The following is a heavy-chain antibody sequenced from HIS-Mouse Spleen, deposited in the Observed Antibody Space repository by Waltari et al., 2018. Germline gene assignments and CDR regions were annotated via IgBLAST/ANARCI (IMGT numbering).Heavy chain of an antibody. V-gene: IGHV4-39*07. Sequence: QLQLQESGPGLVKPSETLSLTCTVPGGSISSSSYYWGWLRQPPGKGLAWIGSIYYSGSTYYNPSLKSRVTISVDTSKNQFSLKLSSVTAADTAVYYCARDYGDNWFDPWGQGTLVTVSS. D-gene: IGHD4-17*01. J-gene: IGHJ5*02. CDR2: IYYSGST. CDR3: ARDYGDNWFDP. CDR1: GGSISSSSYY.